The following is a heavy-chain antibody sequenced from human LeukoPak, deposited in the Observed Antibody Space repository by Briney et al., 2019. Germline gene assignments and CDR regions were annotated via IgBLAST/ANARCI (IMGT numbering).Heavy chain of an antibody. CDR2: IYPGDSDT. D-gene: IGHD2-21*02. CDR1: GYSFTSYW. V-gene: IGHV5-51*01. J-gene: IGHJ5*02. Sequence: GESLKIFCKGSGYSFTSYWIGWVRQMPGKGLEWMGIIYPGDSDTRYSPSFQGQVTISADKSISTAYLQWSSLKASDTAMYYCARAYCGGDCYTPGEWFDPWGQGTLVTVSS. CDR3: ARAYCGGDCYTPGEWFDP.